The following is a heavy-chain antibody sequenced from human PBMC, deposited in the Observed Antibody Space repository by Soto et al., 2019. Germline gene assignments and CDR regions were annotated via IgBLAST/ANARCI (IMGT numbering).Heavy chain of an antibody. J-gene: IGHJ4*01. Sequence: GGSLRLSCTASGFTFSSYAMSWVRQAPGKELEWVSTISGNSGKTNYAESVKGRFSISRDNSKNTVHLQLDSLRAEDTAVYFCAKLGFLLLELSHFHLWGHGTLVTVSS. CDR2: ISGNSGKT. CDR1: GFTFSSYA. CDR3: AKLGFLLLELSHFHL. V-gene: IGHV3-23*01. D-gene: IGHD1-7*01.